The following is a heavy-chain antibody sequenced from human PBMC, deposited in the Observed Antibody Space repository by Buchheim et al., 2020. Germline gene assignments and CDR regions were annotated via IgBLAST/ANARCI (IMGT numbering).Heavy chain of an antibody. V-gene: IGHV4-4*07. J-gene: IGHJ4*02. D-gene: IGHD6-13*01. CDR2: IYSTGYS. CDR3: AGDSGMAGRRGFDY. Sequence: QVQLQESGPGLVKPSETLSLTCTVSGGFITNYYWSWVRQPAGGGLEWIGRIYSTGYSNYSPSLKSRVTMAVDTPNNKVSLTLTSVSAADAAVYYCAGDSGMAGRRGFDYWGQGIL. CDR1: GGFITNYY.